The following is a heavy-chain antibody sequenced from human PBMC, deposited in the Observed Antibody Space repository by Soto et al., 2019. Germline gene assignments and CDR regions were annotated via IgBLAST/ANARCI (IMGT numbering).Heavy chain of an antibody. CDR2: IYYSGNT. D-gene: IGHD5-18*01. J-gene: IGHJ6*02. CDR1: GGSIRSGGYY. Sequence: PLSLPCTFSGGSIRSGGYYWSWVRQNPRRGLEWIGNIYYSGNTYYNPSLKSRLTISVDTSKNQFSLNLSSVTAADTAVYYCARERLMATAGTARHYFGLDVWGQGTTVTVSS. CDR3: ARERLMATAGTARHYFGLDV. V-gene: IGHV4-31*03.